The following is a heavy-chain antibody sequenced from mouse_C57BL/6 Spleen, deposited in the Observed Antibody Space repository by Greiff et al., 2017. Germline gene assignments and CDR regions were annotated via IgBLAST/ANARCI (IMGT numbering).Heavy chain of an antibody. V-gene: IGHV1-82*01. Sequence: VQLVESGPELVKPGASVKISCKASGYAFSSSWMNWVKQRPGKGLEWIGRIYPGDGDTNYNGKFKGKATLTADKSSSTAYMQLSSLTSEDSAVYFGARDYGSSFDYWGQGTTLTVSS. D-gene: IGHD1-1*01. CDR2: IYPGDGDT. CDR3: ARDYGSSFDY. CDR1: GYAFSSSW. J-gene: IGHJ2*01.